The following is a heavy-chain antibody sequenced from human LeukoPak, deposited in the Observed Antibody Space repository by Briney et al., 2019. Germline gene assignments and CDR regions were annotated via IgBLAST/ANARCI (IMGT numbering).Heavy chain of an antibody. V-gene: IGHV1-2*02. CDR3: ARDSKIYYMDV. CDR1: GYTFTGYY. CDR2: INPNNGGT. Sequence: GASVKVSCKASGYTFTGYYMHWVRQAPGQGLEWMGWINPNNGGTNYAQKFQGRVTVTRDTSINTAYMELRRLTSDDTAVYYCARDSKIYYMDVWGKGTTVTVSS. J-gene: IGHJ6*03.